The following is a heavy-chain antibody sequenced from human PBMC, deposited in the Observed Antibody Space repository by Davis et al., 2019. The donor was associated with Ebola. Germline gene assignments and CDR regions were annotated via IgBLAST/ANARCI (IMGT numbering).Heavy chain of an antibody. CDR2: IDHSGTT. CDR1: GGSISSYY. J-gene: IGHJ3*02. V-gene: IGHV4-34*01. CDR3: AFVGVNTKGDARDI. Sequence: SETLSLTCTVSGGSISSYYWSWIRQPPGKGLEWIAEIDHSGTTNYNSSLKSRVTISVDTSKNQFSLQLISVTAADTAVYYCAFVGVNTKGDARDIWGQGTKVIVSS. D-gene: IGHD1-26*01.